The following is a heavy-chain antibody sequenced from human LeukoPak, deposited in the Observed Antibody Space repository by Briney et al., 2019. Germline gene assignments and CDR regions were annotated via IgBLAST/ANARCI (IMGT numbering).Heavy chain of an antibody. CDR1: GGSFSGYF. CDR2: LTESGRT. J-gene: IGHJ4*02. V-gene: IGHV4-34*09. D-gene: IGHD2-2*01. Sequence: KPSETLSLTCAVYGGSFSGYFWSWIRQPPGKGLEWIGELTESGRTSYNPSLKSRVTISVDTSKNQFSLKLSSVTAADTAVYYCARDREGCSSTSCYRFFDYWGQGTLVTVSS. CDR3: ARDREGCSSTSCYRFFDY.